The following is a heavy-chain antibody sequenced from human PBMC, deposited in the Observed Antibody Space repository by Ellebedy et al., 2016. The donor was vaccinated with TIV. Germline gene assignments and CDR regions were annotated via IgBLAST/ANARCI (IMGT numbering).Heavy chain of an antibody. V-gene: IGHV3-23*01. CDR3: AKSHDSSGYHYIGAFDI. CDR1: GFTFSSFA. D-gene: IGHD3-22*01. CDR2: ISGGGGNT. J-gene: IGHJ3*02. Sequence: GGSLRLSCAASGFTFSSFAMSWVRQAPGKGLEWVSVISGGGGNTEYADSVKSRFTISRDNSKNTLNLQMNTLRAEDTALYYCAKSHDSSGYHYIGAFDIWGQGTTVTVSS.